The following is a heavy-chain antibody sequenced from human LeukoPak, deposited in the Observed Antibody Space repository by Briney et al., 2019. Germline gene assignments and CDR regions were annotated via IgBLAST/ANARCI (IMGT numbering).Heavy chain of an antibody. CDR3: ASEGIAAAADI. D-gene: IGHD6-13*01. V-gene: IGHV3-30*03. CDR1: GFTFSSYG. CDR2: MSYDGSNK. J-gene: IGHJ3*02. Sequence: GGSLRLSCAVSGFTFSSYGMHWVRQAPGKGLEWVAVMSYDGSNKYYAASVKGRFTISRDNSKNTLYLQMSSLRTEDTAMYYCASEGIAAAADIWGQGTMVTVSS.